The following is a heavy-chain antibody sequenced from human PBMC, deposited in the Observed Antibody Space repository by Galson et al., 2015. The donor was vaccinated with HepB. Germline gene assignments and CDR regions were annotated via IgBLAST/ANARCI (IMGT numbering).Heavy chain of an antibody. D-gene: IGHD2-21*02. CDR1: GGSFSGYY. J-gene: IGHJ4*02. Sequence: SETLSLTCAVYGGSFSGYYWSWIRQPPGKGLEWIGEINPSGSTNYNPSLKSRVTISIDTSKNQFSLKLSSVTAADTAVYYCAISGPYCGSGCYYYFDYWGQGSLVTVSS. V-gene: IGHV4-34*01. CDR3: AISGPYCGSGCYYYFDY. CDR2: INPSGST.